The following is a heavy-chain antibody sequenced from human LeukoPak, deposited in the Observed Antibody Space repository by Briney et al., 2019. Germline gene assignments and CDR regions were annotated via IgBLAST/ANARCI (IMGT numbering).Heavy chain of an antibody. CDR2: IYCDGSKS. CDR3: ARRAELGMRYFDY. Sequence: GESLKMSCQASGYIFTDYWIGWVRQMPGKGLEWMAIIYCDGSKSTYSPSFQSQVTISVDKSTSTAYLQWNSLKASDTAMYFCARRAELGMRYFDYWGQGALLTVPS. D-gene: IGHD1-26*01. J-gene: IGHJ4*02. CDR1: GYIFTDYW. V-gene: IGHV5-51*01.